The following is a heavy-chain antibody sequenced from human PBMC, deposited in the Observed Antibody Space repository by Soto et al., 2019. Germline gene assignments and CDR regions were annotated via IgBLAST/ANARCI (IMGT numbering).Heavy chain of an antibody. CDR3: ARLGYGDYGIFDY. J-gene: IGHJ4*02. CDR2: IWYDGSNK. V-gene: IGHV3-33*01. CDR1: GFTFSSYG. D-gene: IGHD4-17*01. Sequence: QVQLVESGGGVVQPGRSLRLSCAASGFTFSSYGMHWVRQAPGKGLEWVAVIWYDGSNKYYADSVKGRFTISRDNSKNTLYLQMNSLRAEDTAVYYCARLGYGDYGIFDYWGQGTLVTVSS.